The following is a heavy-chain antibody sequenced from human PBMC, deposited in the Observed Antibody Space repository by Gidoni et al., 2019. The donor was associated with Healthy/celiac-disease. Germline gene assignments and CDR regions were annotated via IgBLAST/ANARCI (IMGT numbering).Heavy chain of an antibody. V-gene: IGHV3-9*01. D-gene: IGHD6-19*01. J-gene: IGHJ4*02. CDR1: GFTFGCFA. CDR3: AKGPGIAVAGFEYYFDY. CDR2: ISWNSGSI. Sequence: EVQLVESGGGLVQPGRSLSLSCAASGFTFGCFAMHLVRGAPGKGLEWVSGISWNSGSIGYADSVKGRFTISRDNAKNSLYLQMNSLRAEDTALYYCAKGPGIAVAGFEYYFDYWGQGTLVTVSS.